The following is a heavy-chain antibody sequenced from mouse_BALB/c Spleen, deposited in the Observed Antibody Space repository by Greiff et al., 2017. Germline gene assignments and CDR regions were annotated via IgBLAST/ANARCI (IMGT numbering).Heavy chain of an antibody. CDR2: FYPGGGYT. J-gene: IGHJ4*01. CDR1: GYTFTNYW. CDR3: ARGPTYDGNAMDY. D-gene: IGHD2-12*01. V-gene: IGHV1-63*02. Sequence: VQLQQSGAELVRPGTSVKISCKASGYTFTNYWLGWVKQRPGHGLEWIGDFYPGGGYTNYNEKFKGKATLTADTSSSTAYMQLSSLTSEDSAVYFCARGPTYDGNAMDYWGQGTSVTVSS.